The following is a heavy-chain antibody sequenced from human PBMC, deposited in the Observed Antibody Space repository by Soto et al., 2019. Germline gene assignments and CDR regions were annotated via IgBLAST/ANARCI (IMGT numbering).Heavy chain of an antibody. V-gene: IGHV4-59*01. Sequence: QVQLQESGPGLVKPSETLSLTCTVSGGSISSYYWSWIRQPPGKGLEWIGYIYYSGSTNYNPSLKSRVTISVDTSKNQFSLKLSSVTAADTVVYYCARARGYSYDYYYYGMDVWGQGTTVTVSS. J-gene: IGHJ6*02. D-gene: IGHD5-18*01. CDR1: GGSISSYY. CDR2: IYYSGST. CDR3: ARARGYSYDYYYYGMDV.